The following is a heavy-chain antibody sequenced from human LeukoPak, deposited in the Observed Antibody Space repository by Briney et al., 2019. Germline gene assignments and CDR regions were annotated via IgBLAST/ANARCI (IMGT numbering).Heavy chain of an antibody. CDR1: GLTFSSDW. D-gene: IGHD6-6*01. J-gene: IGHJ4*02. CDR2: IKSDGITT. CDR3: ARDPMYSSSSGY. Sequence: GGSLRLSCAASGLTFSSDWMHWVRQVPGKGLVWVSGIKSDGITTTYADSVKGRFTISRDNSKNTLYLQMNSLRAEDTAVYYCARDPMYSSSSGYWGQGTLVTVSS. V-gene: IGHV3-74*03.